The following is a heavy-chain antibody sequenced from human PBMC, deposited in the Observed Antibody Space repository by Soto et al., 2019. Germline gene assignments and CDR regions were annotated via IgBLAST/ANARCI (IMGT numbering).Heavy chain of an antibody. CDR2: INGRSNYK. D-gene: IGHD1-26*01. J-gene: IGHJ4*02. Sequence: EVQLVESGGGLVAPGGSLRLSCVASGFTLTTYTMKWVRQAPGTGLEWVSSINGRSNYKYYSESVKGRFTISRDNAQNSLLLQMSRLGPEDTAVYYCVREDGVVGASSAFDSWGQGTLVTVSS. CDR3: VREDGVVGASSAFDS. V-gene: IGHV3-21*02. CDR1: GFTLTTYT.